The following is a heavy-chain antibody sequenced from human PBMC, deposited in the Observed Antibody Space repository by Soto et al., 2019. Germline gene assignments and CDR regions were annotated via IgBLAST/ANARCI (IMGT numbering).Heavy chain of an antibody. V-gene: IGHV3-21*01. J-gene: IGHJ4*02. CDR1: GFTFSNFW. CDR2: ISSTTNYI. Sequence: GGSLRLSCAASGFTFSNFWMSWVRQAPGKGLEWVSSISSTTNYIYYADSMKGRFTVSRDNAKNSVYLEMNSLSAEDTAVYYCARESEDLTSNFDYWGQGTLVTVSS. CDR3: ARESEDLTSNFDY.